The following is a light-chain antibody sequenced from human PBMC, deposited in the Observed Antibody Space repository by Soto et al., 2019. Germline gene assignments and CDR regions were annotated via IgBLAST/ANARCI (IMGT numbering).Light chain of an antibody. V-gene: IGLV1-40*01. J-gene: IGLJ1*01. CDR1: SSNIGAGYD. CDR2: GNS. CDR3: QSYDSSLSGPYV. Sequence: QSVLTQPPSVSGAPGQRVTISCTGSSSNIGAGYDVHWYQQLPGTARKLLIYGNSNRPSGVPDRFSGSKSGTSASLAITGLQAEDEADYYCQSYDSSLSGPYVFGTGTKVTVL.